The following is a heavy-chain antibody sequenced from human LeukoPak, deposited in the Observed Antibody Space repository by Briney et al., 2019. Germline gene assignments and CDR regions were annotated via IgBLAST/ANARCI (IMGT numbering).Heavy chain of an antibody. CDR3: ARDSGVVVIGEYYYYGMDV. D-gene: IGHD3-22*01. Sequence: ASVKVSCKASGGTFSSYAISWVRQAPGQGLEWMGGIIPIFGTANYAQKFQGRVTITADESTSTAYMELSSLRSEDTAVYYCARDSGVVVIGEYYYYGMDVWGQGTTVTVSS. J-gene: IGHJ6*02. V-gene: IGHV1-69*13. CDR1: GGTFSSYA. CDR2: IIPIFGTA.